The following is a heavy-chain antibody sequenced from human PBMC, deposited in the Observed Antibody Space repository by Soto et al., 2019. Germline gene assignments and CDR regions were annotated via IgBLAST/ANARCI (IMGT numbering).Heavy chain of an antibody. J-gene: IGHJ6*04. CDR2: ISYDGSNK. CDR3: SSDGSCPRYYYYYGMEV. CDR1: GFTFSSYA. Sequence: GGSLRLSCAASGFTFSSYAMHWVRQAPGKGLEWVAVISYDGSNKYYADSVKGRFTISRDNSKDTLYLQMNSLRAEDTAVYYCSSDGSCPRYYYYYGMEVWGDGTTVTISS. V-gene: IGHV3-30-3*01.